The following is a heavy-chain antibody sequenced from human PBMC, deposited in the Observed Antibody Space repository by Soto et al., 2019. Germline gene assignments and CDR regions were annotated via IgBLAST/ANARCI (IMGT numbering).Heavy chain of an antibody. V-gene: IGHV5-51*01. Sequence: GESLKISRQGFGYTFTSYWIGWVRQMPVKGLEWRGIIYPGDSDTRYSPSFQGQGTISADKSISTAHVQWNSLKASDTAMYYCARGSYGGNSKDSFYIWGPGPMVTVSS. D-gene: IGHD4-17*01. CDR1: GYTFTSYW. CDR2: IYPGDSDT. CDR3: ARGSYGGNSKDSFYI. J-gene: IGHJ3*02.